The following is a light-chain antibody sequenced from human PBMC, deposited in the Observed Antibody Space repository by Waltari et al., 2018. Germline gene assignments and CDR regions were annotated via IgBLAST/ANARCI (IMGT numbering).Light chain of an antibody. Sequence: IQFPHSPSSLFASLGDRVTITCPASQGISSYVVWYQHKPGKAPKVLLSAASTVQTGVPSRFSGSGSGTEFTLTISSLQPENFAVYYCQQYHTPPATFGQGTKLEIK. V-gene: IGKV1-9*01. CDR1: QGISSY. J-gene: IGKJ2*01. CDR2: AAS. CDR3: QQYHTPPAT.